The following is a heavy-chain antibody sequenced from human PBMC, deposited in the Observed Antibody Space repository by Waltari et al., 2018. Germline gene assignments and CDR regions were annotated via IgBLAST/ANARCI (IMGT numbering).Heavy chain of an antibody. V-gene: IGHV3-9*01. D-gene: IGHD6-6*01. CDR2: ISWKSGST. Sequence: EVQLVESGGGLVQPGRSLRLSCAASGFGFDDDALHWVRQAPGKGLEWVSGISWKSGSTAYADSVEGRFTISRDNAKNSLYLQMHSLRPEDTALYYCVKDRGLYSSSSGLDYWGQGTLVTVSS. J-gene: IGHJ4*02. CDR3: VKDRGLYSSSSGLDY. CDR1: GFGFDDDA.